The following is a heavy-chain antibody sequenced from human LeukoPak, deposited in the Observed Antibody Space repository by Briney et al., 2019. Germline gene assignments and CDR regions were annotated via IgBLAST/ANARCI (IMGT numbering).Heavy chain of an antibody. Sequence: GGSLRLSCAASGFTVSSNYMSWVRQAPGKGLEWVSVIYSGGSTYYADSVKGRFTISRDNAKNSLYLQMNSLRAEDTAVYYCARDGSVVSYYYDSSGPTHPWGQGTLVTVSS. V-gene: IGHV3-53*01. CDR3: ARDGSVVSYYYDSSGPTHP. CDR2: IYSGGST. J-gene: IGHJ5*02. D-gene: IGHD3-22*01. CDR1: GFTVSSNY.